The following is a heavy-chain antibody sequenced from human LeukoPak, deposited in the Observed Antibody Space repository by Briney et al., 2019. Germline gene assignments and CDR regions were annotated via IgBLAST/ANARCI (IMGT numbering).Heavy chain of an antibody. V-gene: IGHV4-59*01. J-gene: IGHJ5*02. CDR3: ARVVVGATYNWFDP. Sequence: SETLSLTCTVSGGSINSYYWSWIRQPPGKGLEWNGYIYYSGSTNYNPSLKSRVTISVDTSRNQFSLKLSSVTAADTAVYYCARVVVGATYNWFDPWGQGTLVTVSS. CDR1: GGSINSYY. CDR2: IYYSGST. D-gene: IGHD1-26*01.